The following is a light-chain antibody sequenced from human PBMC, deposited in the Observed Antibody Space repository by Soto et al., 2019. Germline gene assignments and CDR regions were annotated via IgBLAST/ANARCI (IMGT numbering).Light chain of an antibody. CDR2: WAS. Sequence: DIVMTQSPDSLAVSLGERATFNCKSSQSVLYSSNNKNYLAWYQQKPGQPPKLLLYWASTRQSGVPDRFSGSESGTDFTLTITSLQAEDVAVYYCQQYFSTPFTFGPGTKVEIK. V-gene: IGKV4-1*01. CDR1: QSVLYSSNNKNY. CDR3: QQYFSTPFT. J-gene: IGKJ3*01.